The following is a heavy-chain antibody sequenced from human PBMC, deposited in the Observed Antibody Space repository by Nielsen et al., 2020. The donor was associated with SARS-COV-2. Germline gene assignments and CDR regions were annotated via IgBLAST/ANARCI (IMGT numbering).Heavy chain of an antibody. V-gene: IGHV3-20*01. Sequence: GGSLRLSCAASGFTFDDYGMSWVRQAPGKGLEWVSGINWNGSSTGYADSVKGRITISRDNAKNSLYLQMNSLRAEDTALYHCERDHTHIIRFLIDWGQGTLVTVSS. CDR1: GFTFDDYG. J-gene: IGHJ4*02. CDR2: INWNGSST. CDR3: ERDHTHIIRFLID. D-gene: IGHD3-3*01.